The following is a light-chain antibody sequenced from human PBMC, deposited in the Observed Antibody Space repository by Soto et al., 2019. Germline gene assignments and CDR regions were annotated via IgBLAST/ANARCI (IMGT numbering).Light chain of an antibody. CDR1: QSVSRN. J-gene: IGKJ4*01. V-gene: IGKV3-15*01. CDR2: GAS. Sequence: EIVMTQSPATLSVSPLEIATVYFRASQSVSRNLAWYQQKPGQAPRLLIYGASTRATGIPARFSGSGSGTELTLTISSLQSEDFAVYYCQQYNNWPLTFGGGTKVDI. CDR3: QQYNNWPLT.